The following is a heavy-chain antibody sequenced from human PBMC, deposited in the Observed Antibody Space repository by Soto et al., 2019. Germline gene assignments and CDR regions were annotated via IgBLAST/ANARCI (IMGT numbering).Heavy chain of an antibody. Sequence: GGSLRLSCAASGFTLSDYYMTWIRQAPGKGLEWISYISTNSRYTKYADSVKVRFTISRDNSKNTLYLQMNSLRAEDTAVYYCAKDGGSSPFDYWGQGTLVTVSS. CDR2: ISTNSRYT. D-gene: IGHD1-26*01. V-gene: IGHV3-11*06. CDR1: GFTLSDYY. CDR3: AKDGGSSPFDY. J-gene: IGHJ4*02.